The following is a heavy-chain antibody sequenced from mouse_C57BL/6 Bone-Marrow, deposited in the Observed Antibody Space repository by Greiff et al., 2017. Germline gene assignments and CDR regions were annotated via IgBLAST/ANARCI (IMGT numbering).Heavy chain of an antibody. Sequence: EVQLQESGTVLARPGASVKMSCKTSGYTFTSYWMHWVKQRPGQGLEWIGAIYPGNIDTSYNQKFKGKAKLTAVTSASTAYMELSSLTNEDSAVYYCTRPRLNYGSSYQFAYWGQGTLVTVSA. CDR1: GYTFTSYW. V-gene: IGHV1-5*01. CDR2: IYPGNIDT. D-gene: IGHD1-1*01. CDR3: TRPRLNYGSSYQFAY. J-gene: IGHJ3*01.